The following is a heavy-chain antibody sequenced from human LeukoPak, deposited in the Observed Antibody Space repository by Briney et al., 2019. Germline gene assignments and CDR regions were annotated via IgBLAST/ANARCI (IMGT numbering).Heavy chain of an antibody. CDR3: ARDLRNTREIEFDP. CDR1: GYTFTSYG. V-gene: IGHV1-18*01. CDR2: ISAYNGNT. D-gene: IGHD5-24*01. Sequence: ASVKVSCKASGYTFTSYGISWVRQAPGQGLEWMGWISAYNGNTNYARKLQGRVTMTTDTSTSTAYMELRSLRSDDTAVYYCARDLRNTREIEFDPWGQGTLVTVSS. J-gene: IGHJ5*02.